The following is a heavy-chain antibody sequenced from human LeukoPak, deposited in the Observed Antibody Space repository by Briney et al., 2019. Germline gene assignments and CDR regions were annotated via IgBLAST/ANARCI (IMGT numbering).Heavy chain of an antibody. CDR2: ISGSGGST. J-gene: IGHJ4*02. Sequence: GGSLRLSCAASGFTFSSDAMSWVRQAPGKGLEWVSGISGSGGSTYYADSVKGRFTISRDNSKNTLYLQMNSLRGEDTAVYYCAKAPLWATFDYWGQGTLVTVSS. V-gene: IGHV3-23*01. CDR1: GFTFSSDA. CDR3: AKAPLWATFDY. D-gene: IGHD3-10*01.